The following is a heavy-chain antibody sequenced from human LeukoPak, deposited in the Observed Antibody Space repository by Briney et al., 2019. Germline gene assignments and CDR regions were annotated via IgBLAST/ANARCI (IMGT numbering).Heavy chain of an antibody. CDR3: ARSQSSSLIDY. V-gene: IGHV3-33*01. D-gene: IGHD6-13*01. J-gene: IGHJ4*02. CDR2: IWYDGSSK. CDR1: GLSFSAYG. Sequence: PGGSLRLSCAASGLSFSAYGVHWVRQAPGKGLEWVAVIWYDGSSKDYADSVKGRFTFSRDNSKNTLYLQMNSLTVEDTAVYYCARSQSSSLIDYWGQGTLVIVSS.